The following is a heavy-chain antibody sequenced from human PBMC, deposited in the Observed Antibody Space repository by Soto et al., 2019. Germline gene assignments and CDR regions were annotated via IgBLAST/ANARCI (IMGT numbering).Heavy chain of an antibody. CDR2: ISYDGSNK. D-gene: IGHD3-22*01. V-gene: IGHV3-30*18. CDR1: GFTFSSYG. CDR3: AKVLFYYDSSGYLDAFDI. J-gene: IGHJ3*02. Sequence: GGSLRLSCAASGFTFSSYGMHWVRQAPGKGLEWVAVISYDGSNKYYADSVKGRFTISRDNSKNTLYLQMNSLRAEDTAVYYCAKVLFYYDSSGYLDAFDIWGQGTMVTVSS.